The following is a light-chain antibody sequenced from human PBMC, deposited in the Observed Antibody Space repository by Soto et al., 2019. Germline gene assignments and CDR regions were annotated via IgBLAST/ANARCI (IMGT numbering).Light chain of an antibody. J-gene: IGKJ1*01. CDR1: QSVSSSY. CDR2: GAS. Sequence: PGERVSLTWCSSQSVSSSYLTWYQQKPGQAPRLLIYGASTRATSIPARFSGSGSGTDFTLTISSLQPEDFAVYYCQQDYNLSWTFGQGTKV. V-gene: IGKV3D-7*01. CDR3: QQDYNLSWT.